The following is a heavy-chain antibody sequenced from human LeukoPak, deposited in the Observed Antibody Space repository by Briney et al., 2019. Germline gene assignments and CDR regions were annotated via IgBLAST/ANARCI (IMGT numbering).Heavy chain of an antibody. V-gene: IGHV1-18*01. CDR3: AREGNYCSGGSCYDLDY. CDR1: GYTFTSYG. CDR2: ISAYNGNT. Sequence: ASVKVSCKASGYTFTSYGISWVRQAPGQGLEWMGWISAYNGNTNYAQKLQGRVTMTTGTSTSTAYMELRSLRSDDTAVYYCAREGNYCSGGSCYDLDYWGQGTLVTVSS. D-gene: IGHD2-15*01. J-gene: IGHJ4*02.